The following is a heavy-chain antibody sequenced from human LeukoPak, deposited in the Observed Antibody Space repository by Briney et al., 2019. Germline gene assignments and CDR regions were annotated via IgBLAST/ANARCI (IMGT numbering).Heavy chain of an antibody. D-gene: IGHD3-3*01. CDR2: INSDGSST. CDR3: ARERRFLEWLSNDAFDI. V-gene: IGHV3-74*01. J-gene: IGHJ3*02. CDR1: GFTFSSYW. Sequence: GGSLGLSCAASGFTFSSYWMHWVRQAPGKGLVWVSRINSDGSSTSYADSVKGRFTISRDNAKNTLYLQMNSLRAEDTAVYYCARERRFLEWLSNDAFDIWGQGTMVTVSS.